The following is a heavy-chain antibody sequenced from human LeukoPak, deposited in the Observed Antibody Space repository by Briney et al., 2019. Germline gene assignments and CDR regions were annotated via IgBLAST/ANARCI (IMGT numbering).Heavy chain of an antibody. V-gene: IGHV3-23*01. CDR2: ITGSGGGT. CDR3: AKWGDYDVLTGYYDPDY. CDR1: GFTFSNHA. J-gene: IGHJ4*02. Sequence: GASLRLSCAASGFTFSNHAMSWVRQAPGKGLEWVSAITGSGGGTYYADSVKDRFTISRDNSKNTLYLQMNSLRAEDTAVYYCAKWGDYDVLTGYYDPDYWGQGTLVTVSS. D-gene: IGHD3-9*01.